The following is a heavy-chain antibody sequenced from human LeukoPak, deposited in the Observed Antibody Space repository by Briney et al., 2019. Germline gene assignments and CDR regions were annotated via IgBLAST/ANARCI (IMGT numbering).Heavy chain of an antibody. CDR2: ISYVGSI. CDR3: ARGEQYGSGTVQFDY. D-gene: IGHD3-10*01. Sequence: SETLSLTCTVSGDSIIRRYYYWGWIPQPPGKRLQWIGTISYVGSIYYNPSLKNRVTISVDTSRNQFSLSLSSVTAADTAVYYCARGEQYGSGTVQFDYWGQGSLVAVSS. J-gene: IGHJ4*02. CDR1: GDSIIRRYYY. V-gene: IGHV4-39*07.